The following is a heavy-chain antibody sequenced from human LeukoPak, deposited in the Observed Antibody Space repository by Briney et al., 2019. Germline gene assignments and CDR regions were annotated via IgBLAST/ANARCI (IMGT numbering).Heavy chain of an antibody. D-gene: IGHD6-19*01. Sequence: AGGSLRLSCAASGFTFSNYAMSWVRQAPGKGLEWVSAINAGGGSTYYADSVKGRFTISRDNSKNTLYLQMNSLRAEDTAVYYCAKRRDSSGWYYFDYWGQGTLVTVSS. CDR2: INAGGGST. V-gene: IGHV3-23*01. CDR3: AKRRDSSGWYYFDY. CDR1: GFTFSNYA. J-gene: IGHJ4*02.